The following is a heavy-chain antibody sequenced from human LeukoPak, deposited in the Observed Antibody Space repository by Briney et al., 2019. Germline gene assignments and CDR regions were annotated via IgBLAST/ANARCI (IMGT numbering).Heavy chain of an antibody. J-gene: IGHJ4*02. V-gene: IGHV5-51*01. CDR1: GYSFTNYW. Sequence: GESLKISCKGSGYSFTNYWIGWVRQMPGKGLEWMGMVYAGDSDTRYSPSFQGQVTISADKSISTAYLQWSSLKASDTAIYYCARLEEGLLDCWGQGTLVTVSS. D-gene: IGHD5-24*01. CDR3: ARLEEGLLDC. CDR2: VYAGDSDT.